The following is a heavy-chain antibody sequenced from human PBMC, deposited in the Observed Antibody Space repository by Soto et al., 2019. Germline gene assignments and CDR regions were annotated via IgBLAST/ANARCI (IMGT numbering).Heavy chain of an antibody. V-gene: IGHV4-34*01. CDR1: GGSFSGYY. J-gene: IGHJ1*01. Sequence: QVQLQQWGAGLLKPSETLSLTCAVYGGSFSGYYWSWIRQPPGKGLEWIGEINHSGSTNYNPSLKSRVTISVDTSKNQFSLKLSSVTAADTAVYYCARGRIAARPVPLMHWGQGTLVTVSS. D-gene: IGHD6-6*01. CDR3: ARGRIAARPVPLMH. CDR2: INHSGST.